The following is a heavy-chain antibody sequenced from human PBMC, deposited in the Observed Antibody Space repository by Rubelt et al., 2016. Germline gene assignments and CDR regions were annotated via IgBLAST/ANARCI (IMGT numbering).Heavy chain of an antibody. CDR3: ARNGGDS. Sequence: VQLVESGGGLVQPGGSLKLSCVASGFTFSGSAMHWVRQAPGKGLEWVALIHYDGSNKFYADTVTGRFTISRDNSKNKLYLQRNSLRAEDTAVYCCARNGGDSWGQGTLVTVSS. CDR1: GFTFSGSA. V-gene: IGHV3-30*04. CDR2: IHYDGSNK. J-gene: IGHJ4*02.